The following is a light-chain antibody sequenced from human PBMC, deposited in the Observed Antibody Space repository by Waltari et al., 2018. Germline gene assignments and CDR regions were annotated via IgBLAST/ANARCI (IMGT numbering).Light chain of an antibody. CDR3: ATWDDSLNGWV. J-gene: IGLJ3*02. CDR1: NFNIGAKT. Sequence: QSVLTQPPSASGTPGQSVTIPCSGSNFNIGAKTVTWYQHLPGTAPKLFIYSNHRRPSGVPGRFSGSKSGTSASLAISGLQSDDEADYYCATWDDSLNGWVFGGGTKLTVL. CDR2: SNH. V-gene: IGLV1-44*01.